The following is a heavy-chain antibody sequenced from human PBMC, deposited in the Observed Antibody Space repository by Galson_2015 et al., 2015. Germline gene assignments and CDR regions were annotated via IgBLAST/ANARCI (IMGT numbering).Heavy chain of an antibody. CDR1: GFTFSSYA. Sequence: SLRLSCAASGFTFSSYAMHWVRQAPGKGLEWVAVISYDGSNTYYADTVKGRFTISRDNSKNTLYLQMNSLRAEDTAVYYCATRSNQWGQLLRFSPFFDYWGQGTLVTVSS. CDR3: ATRSNQWGQLLRFSPFFDY. CDR2: ISYDGSNT. V-gene: IGHV3-30-3*01. D-gene: IGHD3-3*01. J-gene: IGHJ4*02.